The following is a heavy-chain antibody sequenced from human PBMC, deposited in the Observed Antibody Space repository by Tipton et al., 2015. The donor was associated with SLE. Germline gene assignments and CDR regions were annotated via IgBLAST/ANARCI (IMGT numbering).Heavy chain of an antibody. V-gene: IGHV4-34*01. CDR3: ARVGPPYFGGDCYSERYFDL. D-gene: IGHD2-21*01. Sequence: TLSLTCTVYGGSFSGYYWSWIRQPPGKGLEWIGEINHSGSTNYNPSLKSRVTISVDTSKNQFSLKLSSVTAADTAVYYRARVGPPYFGGDCYSERYFDLWGRGTLVTVSS. J-gene: IGHJ2*01. CDR2: INHSGST. CDR1: GGSFSGYY.